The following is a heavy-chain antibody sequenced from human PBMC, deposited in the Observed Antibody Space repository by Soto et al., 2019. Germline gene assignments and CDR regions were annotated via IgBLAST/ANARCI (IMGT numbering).Heavy chain of an antibody. J-gene: IGHJ4*02. CDR3: ARAYEYSTPWSFDN. Sequence: QVQLVQSGAEVKKPGASVRVSCKASGYTFSRYGISWVRQAPGQGLEWMGWISGFNGNTKESEKLQGRVTLTTDTAANTAHMELRGLRSDDTAVYYCARAYEYSTPWSFDNWGQGTLVTVSS. D-gene: IGHD6-13*01. CDR2: ISGFNGNT. CDR1: GYTFSRYG. V-gene: IGHV1-18*01.